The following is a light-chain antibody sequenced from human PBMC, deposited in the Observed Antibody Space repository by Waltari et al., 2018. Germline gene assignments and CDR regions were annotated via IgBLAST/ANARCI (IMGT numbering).Light chain of an antibody. CDR2: RSN. J-gene: IGLJ3*02. Sequence: QAGLTQPPSVSKDLRETATPTSTGNSNNLCNLGEAWLQPTQGHPPKLLSDRSNSRPSEISERFSASRSGDTASLTITGLQAEDEADYYCTAWDRRLSVWVFGGGTKLTVL. CDR3: TAWDRRLSVWV. CDR1: SNNLCNLG. V-gene: IGLV10-54*04.